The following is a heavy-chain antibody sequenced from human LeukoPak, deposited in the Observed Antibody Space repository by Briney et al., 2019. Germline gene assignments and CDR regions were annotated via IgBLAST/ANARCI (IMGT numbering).Heavy chain of an antibody. J-gene: IGHJ4*02. CDR3: ATNPHRATVTTLDY. Sequence: ASVKVSCKASGGTFSSYAISWVRQAPGQGLEWMGGIIPIFGTANYAQKFQGRVTITTDESTSTAYTELSSLRSEDTAVYYCATNPHRATVTTLDYWGQGTLVTVSS. V-gene: IGHV1-69*05. CDR1: GGTFSSYA. D-gene: IGHD4-17*01. CDR2: IIPIFGTA.